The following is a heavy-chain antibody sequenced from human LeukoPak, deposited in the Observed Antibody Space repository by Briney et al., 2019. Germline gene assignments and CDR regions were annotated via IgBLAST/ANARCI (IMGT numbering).Heavy chain of an antibody. D-gene: IGHD2-15*01. V-gene: IGHV3-7*05. CDR2: IKQDGSEK. CDR3: ARDGPLELGYCSGGSCYTGPDAFDI. J-gene: IGHJ3*02. CDR1: GFTFSSYW. Sequence: GGSLRLSCAASGFTFSSYWMSWVRQAPGKGLEWVANIKQDGSEKYYVDSAKGRFTISRDNAKNSLYLQMNSLRAEDTAVYYCARDGPLELGYCSGGSCYTGPDAFDIWGQGTMVTVSS.